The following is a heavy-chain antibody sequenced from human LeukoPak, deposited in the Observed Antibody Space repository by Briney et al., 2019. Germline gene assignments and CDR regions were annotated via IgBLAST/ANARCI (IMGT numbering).Heavy chain of an antibody. CDR3: ARARLGYCSGGSCYSTYYGMDV. V-gene: IGHV4-31*03. CDR1: GGSISSGGYY. D-gene: IGHD2-15*01. J-gene: IGHJ6*04. Sequence: SQTLSLTCTVSGGSISSGGYYWSWIRQHPGTGLEWIGYICYSGSTYYNPSLKSRVTISVDTSKNQFSLKLSSVTAADTAVYYCARARLGYCSGGSCYSTYYGMDVWGKGTTVTVSS. CDR2: ICYSGST.